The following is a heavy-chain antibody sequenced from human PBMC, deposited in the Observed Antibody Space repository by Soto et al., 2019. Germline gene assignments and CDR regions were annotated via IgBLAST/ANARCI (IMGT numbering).Heavy chain of an antibody. Sequence: QITLKESGPTLVKPTQTLTLTCTFSGFSLSTSGVGVGCIRQPPGKALEWLALMYWDDDKRSSPSLKSRLTSTKDTAKNQVVLTRTNLDPVDTATYSCAHSLPPWGGMDVWGPGTTVTFSS. D-gene: IGHD7-27*01. V-gene: IGHV2-5*02. CDR2: MYWDDDK. CDR1: GFSLSTSGVG. CDR3: AHSLPPWGGMDV. J-gene: IGHJ6*02.